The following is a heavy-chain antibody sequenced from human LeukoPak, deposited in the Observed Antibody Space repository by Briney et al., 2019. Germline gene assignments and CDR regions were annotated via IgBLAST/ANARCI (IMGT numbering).Heavy chain of an antibody. CDR3: AKGDYYGSGSTFKNGMDV. Sequence: GGSLRLSCAASGFTFSSYAMSWVRQAPGKGLEWVSAVTASAGNTYYADSVKGRFTTSRDNSKNTLYLQVNSLRAEDTAVYYCAKGDYYGSGSTFKNGMDVWGQGTTVTVSS. CDR2: VTASAGNT. J-gene: IGHJ6*02. CDR1: GFTFSSYA. V-gene: IGHV3-23*01. D-gene: IGHD3-10*01.